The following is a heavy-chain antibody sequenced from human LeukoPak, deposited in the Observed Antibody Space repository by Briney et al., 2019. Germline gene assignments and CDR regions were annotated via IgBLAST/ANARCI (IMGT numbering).Heavy chain of an antibody. CDR2: ISYDGSNK. CDR3: ARAPDGSGAY. J-gene: IGHJ4*02. Sequence: PGGSLRLSCAASGFTFSSYGMHWVRQAPGKGLEWVAVISYDGSNKYYADSVKGRFTISRDNSKNTLYLQMNSLRAEDTAVYYCARAPDGSGAYWGQGTLVTVSS. D-gene: IGHD3-10*01. V-gene: IGHV3-30*03. CDR1: GFTFSSYG.